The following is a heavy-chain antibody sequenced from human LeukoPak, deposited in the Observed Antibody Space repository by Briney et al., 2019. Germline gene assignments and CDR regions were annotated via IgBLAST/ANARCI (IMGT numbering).Heavy chain of an antibody. V-gene: IGHV3-7*03. CDR1: GFTFSSYW. Sequence: GGSLRLSCAAPGFTFSSYWMTWVRQAPGKGLEWVANIKQDGSEKYYVDSVKGRFTISRDNAKNSLYLQMNSLRAEDTAVYHCARVDYDILTGYYGYYFDYWGQGTLVTVSS. D-gene: IGHD3-9*01. CDR3: ARVDYDILTGYYGYYFDY. CDR2: IKQDGSEK. J-gene: IGHJ4*02.